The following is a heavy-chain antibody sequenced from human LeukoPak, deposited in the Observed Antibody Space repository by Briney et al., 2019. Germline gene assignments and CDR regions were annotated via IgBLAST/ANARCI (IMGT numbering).Heavy chain of an antibody. CDR3: ARSLRSKSRGAFDI. CDR2: ISAYNGDT. CDR1: GYTFTNYT. J-gene: IGHJ3*02. V-gene: IGHV1-18*01. Sequence: GASVKVSCKASGYTFTNYTISWVRQGPGQGLEWMGWISAYNGDTNYAQKLQGKLTMTTDTSTSTAYMELRSLRSDDTAMYYCARSLRSKSRGAFDIWGQGTMVTVSS. D-gene: IGHD2/OR15-2a*01.